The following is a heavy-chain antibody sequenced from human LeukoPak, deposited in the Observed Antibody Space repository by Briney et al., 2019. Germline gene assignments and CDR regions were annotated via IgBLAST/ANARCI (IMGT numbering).Heavy chain of an antibody. CDR2: VSAGAGST. J-gene: IGHJ6*02. CDR1: GFTFTSYA. V-gene: IGHV3-23*01. CDR3: AKYSTNNVLVVVAMTYHYYGMDV. Sequence: GGSLRLSCAASGFTFTSYAMTWVRQAPGKGLEWVSGVSAGAGSTYYADSVKGRFTISRDNSKNTLYLQMNSLRVEDTAVYYCAKYSTNNVLVVVAMTYHYYGMDVWGRGTTVTVSS. D-gene: IGHD2-8*02.